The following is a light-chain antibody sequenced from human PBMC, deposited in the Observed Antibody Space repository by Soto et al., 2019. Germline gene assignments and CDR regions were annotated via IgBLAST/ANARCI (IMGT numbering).Light chain of an antibody. V-gene: IGKV1-33*01. CDR1: EDISNH. CDR3: QQYNNFIT. J-gene: IGKJ4*01. Sequence: DIQMTQSPSSLSASVGDRVTVSCQASEDISNHLNWYQQRPGKAPKLLIYDASNLETGVPSRFSGSGFGTDFIFTITSLQPEDSATYFCQQYNNFITFGGGTKVEIK. CDR2: DAS.